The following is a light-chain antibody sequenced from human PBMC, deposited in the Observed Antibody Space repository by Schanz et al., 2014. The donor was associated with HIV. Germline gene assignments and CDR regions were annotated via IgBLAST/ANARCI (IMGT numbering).Light chain of an antibody. CDR1: QRLSSAY. CDR2: ATS. Sequence: EIVLTQSPGSLSLSPGGRATLSCGASQRLSSAYLAWYQQKRAQPPRLVIYATSTRAAGIPDRFSGTGSGTDFTLTISRLEPEDFAVYYCQQYNDWPPITFGQGTRLEIK. CDR3: QQYNDWPPIT. V-gene: IGKV3-20*01. J-gene: IGKJ5*01.